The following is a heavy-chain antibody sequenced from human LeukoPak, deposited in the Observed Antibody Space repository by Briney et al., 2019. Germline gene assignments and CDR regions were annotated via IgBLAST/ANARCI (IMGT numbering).Heavy chain of an antibody. V-gene: IGHV4-39*07. CDR2: IYYSGST. CDR3: ARGRTSIAEAGTGIYYYYGMDV. D-gene: IGHD6-19*01. CDR1: GGSISSSSYY. Sequence: SETLSLTCTVSGGSISSSSYYWGWIRQPPGKGLEWIGSIYYSGSTYYNPSLKSRVTISVDTSKNQFSLKLSSVTAADTAVYYCARGRTSIAEAGTGIYYYYGMDVWGQGTTVTVSS. J-gene: IGHJ6*02.